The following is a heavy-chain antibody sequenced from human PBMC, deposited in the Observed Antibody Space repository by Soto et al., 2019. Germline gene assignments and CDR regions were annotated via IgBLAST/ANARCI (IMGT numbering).Heavy chain of an antibody. CDR1: GGTFSSYA. Sequence: QVQLVQSGAEVKKPGSSVKVSCKASGGTFSSYAISWVRQAPGQGLEWMGGIIPIFGTAYYAQKFQGRVTITADESTSTAYMELSSLRSEDTAVYYCARDREAYCGGDCYSRYFQHWGQGTLVTVSS. V-gene: IGHV1-69*12. D-gene: IGHD2-21*02. CDR3: ARDREAYCGGDCYSRYFQH. CDR2: IIPIFGTA. J-gene: IGHJ1*01.